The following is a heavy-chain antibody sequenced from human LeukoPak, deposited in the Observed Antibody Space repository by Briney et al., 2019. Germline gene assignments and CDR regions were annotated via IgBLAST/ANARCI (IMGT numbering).Heavy chain of an antibody. CDR1: GYTFTSYG. CDR3: ARSYSRLSYYYYMDV. J-gene: IGHJ6*03. CDR2: ISAYNGNT. Sequence: ASVKVSCKASGYTFTSYGISWVRQAPGQGLEWMGWISAYNGNTNYAQKLQGRVTMTTDTSTSTAYMELRSLRSDDTAVYYCARSYSRLSYYYYMDVWGKGTTVTVSS. V-gene: IGHV1-18*01. D-gene: IGHD6-13*01.